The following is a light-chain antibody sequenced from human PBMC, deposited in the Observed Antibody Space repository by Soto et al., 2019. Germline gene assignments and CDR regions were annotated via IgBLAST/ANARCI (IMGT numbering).Light chain of an antibody. Sequence: ELVLTQSPGTLSLSPGERATLSCRASQSVSSSFLAWYQQKPGQAPRRLIYGASSRATGIPDRFSGSGSGTVFTRTISSLEPEDLAVYYCQQYDSSPCTFGQGTKVESK. CDR3: QQYDSSPCT. CDR2: GAS. V-gene: IGKV3-20*01. J-gene: IGKJ1*01. CDR1: QSVSSSF.